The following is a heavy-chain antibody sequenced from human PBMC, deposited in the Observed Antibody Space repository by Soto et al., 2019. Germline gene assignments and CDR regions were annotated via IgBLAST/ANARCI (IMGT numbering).Heavy chain of an antibody. V-gene: IGHV3-48*01. CDR3: ARDHGAGHSYGFFSYYGMDV. CDR2: IMPGSSHI. D-gene: IGHD5-18*01. CDR1: GFTFSIYS. J-gene: IGHJ6*02. Sequence: GGSLRLSCAASGFTFSIYSMNWVRQAPGKGLEWVSYIMPGSSHIFYADSVKGRFTISRDNAKNSLYLQMNSLRPEDTAVYYCARDHGAGHSYGFFSYYGMDVWGQGTTVTVSS.